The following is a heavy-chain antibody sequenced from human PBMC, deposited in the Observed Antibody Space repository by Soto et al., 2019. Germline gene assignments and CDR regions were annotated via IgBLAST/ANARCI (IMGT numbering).Heavy chain of an antibody. CDR1: DESFSDYY. CDR2: INHSGIT. V-gene: IGHV4-34*01. Sequence: PSETLSLTCAVYDESFSDYYWGWIRQPPGKGLEWIGEINHSGITNYSPSLMSRVSISVDTSTNQVSLRLRSVTAADTAVYYCGRAGGKPYLADYWGQGALVTVSS. D-gene: IGHD2-15*01. J-gene: IGHJ4*02. CDR3: GRAGGKPYLADY.